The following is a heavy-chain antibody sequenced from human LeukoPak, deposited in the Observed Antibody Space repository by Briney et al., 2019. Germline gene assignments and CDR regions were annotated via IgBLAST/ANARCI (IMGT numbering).Heavy chain of an antibody. Sequence: GGSLRLSCAASGFTFSNYAMTWVRQAPGKGLEWVSAIGGSGRNTYYADSVKGRFTISRDNSKNTLYLQMNSLRAEDTAVYYCAREMSWSGRDYWGQGTLVTVSS. J-gene: IGHJ4*02. CDR2: IGGSGRNT. CDR1: GFTFSNYA. D-gene: IGHD3-10*01. CDR3: AREMSWSGRDY. V-gene: IGHV3-23*01.